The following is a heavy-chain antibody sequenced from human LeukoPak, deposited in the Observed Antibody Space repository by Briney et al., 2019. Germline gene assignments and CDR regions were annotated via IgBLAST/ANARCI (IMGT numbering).Heavy chain of an antibody. CDR2: ISTSSSYI. D-gene: IGHD1-1*01. CDR3: ARDQDWNDRGGLDY. Sequence: PGGSLRLSCTVSGFTVSSNSMSWVRQAPGKGLEWVSFISTSSSYIYYADSVKGRFTISRDNSKNSLYLQMNSLRAEDTAVYYCARDQDWNDRGGLDYWGQGTLVIVSS. CDR1: GFTVSSNS. V-gene: IGHV3-21*01. J-gene: IGHJ4*02.